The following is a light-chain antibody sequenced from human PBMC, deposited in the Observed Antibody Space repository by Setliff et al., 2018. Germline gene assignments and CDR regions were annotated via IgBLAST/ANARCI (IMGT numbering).Light chain of an antibody. V-gene: IGLV2-11*01. CDR1: SSDVGAYNY. J-gene: IGLJ1*01. CDR3: CSFAGTYYV. CDR2: DVT. Sequence: QSALTQPRSVSGSPGQSVTISCTGTSSDVGAYNYVSWYQHHPGKVPKLMVYDVTKRPSGVPDRFSGSKSGNTASLTISGLQPEDEADYYCCSFAGTYYVFGSGTKVTVL.